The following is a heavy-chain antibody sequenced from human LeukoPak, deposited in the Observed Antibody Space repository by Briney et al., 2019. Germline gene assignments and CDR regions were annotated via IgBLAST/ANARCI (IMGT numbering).Heavy chain of an antibody. CDR1: GGTFSSYA. Sequence: GASVKVSCKASGGTFSSYAISWVRQAPGQGLEWMGRIIPILGIANYAQKFQGRVTITADKSTSTAYMELSSLRSEDTAVYYCARDLGNVLLLFGGHDYWGQGTLVTVSS. V-gene: IGHV1-69*04. D-gene: IGHD3-10*01. CDR3: ARDLGNVLLLFGGHDY. CDR2: IIPILGIA. J-gene: IGHJ4*02.